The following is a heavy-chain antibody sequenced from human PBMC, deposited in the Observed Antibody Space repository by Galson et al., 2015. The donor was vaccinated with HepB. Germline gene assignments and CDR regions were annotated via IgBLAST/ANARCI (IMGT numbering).Heavy chain of an antibody. J-gene: IGHJ3*02. Sequence: SLRLSCAASGFTFSSYSMNWVRQAPGKGLEWVSSISSSSSYIYYADSVKGRFTISRDNAKNSLYLQMNSLRAEDTAVYYCARGSSLVVFPRQDAFDIWGQGTMVTVSS. CDR2: ISSSSSYI. CDR1: GFTFSSYS. V-gene: IGHV3-21*01. D-gene: IGHD2-8*02. CDR3: ARGSSLVVFPRQDAFDI.